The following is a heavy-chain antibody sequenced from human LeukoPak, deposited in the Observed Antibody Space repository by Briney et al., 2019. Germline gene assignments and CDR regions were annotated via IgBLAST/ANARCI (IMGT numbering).Heavy chain of an antibody. D-gene: IGHD3-16*01. CDR2: TYYRSRWYN. J-gene: IGHJ4*01. Sequence: SRTLSLTFAISGGSVSRNNAAWNGLRQSPSRGLEWLRNTYYRSRWYNHYAASVIGRITINSDTSKNQFSLQLNSVTPEDTSVYYCARGGNYAFDSWGQGTLVTVSS. V-gene: IGHV6-1*01. CDR3: ARGGNYAFDS. CDR1: GGSVSRNNAA.